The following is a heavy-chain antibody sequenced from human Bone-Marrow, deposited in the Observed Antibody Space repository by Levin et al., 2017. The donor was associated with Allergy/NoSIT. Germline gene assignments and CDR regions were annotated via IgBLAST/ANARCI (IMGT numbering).Heavy chain of an antibody. CDR2: IMWNSARM. CDR1: GFTFNDFA. Sequence: GGSLRLSCEASGFTFNDFAMHWVRQIPGKGLEWVTGIMWNSARMDYADSVKGRFTISRDIGKKSLYLEMNALRVEDTALYYCVKDRSSVDNWNYGGPFESWGQGTLVTVSS. CDR3: VKDRSSVDNWNYGGPFES. J-gene: IGHJ4*02. V-gene: IGHV3-9*01. D-gene: IGHD1-7*01.